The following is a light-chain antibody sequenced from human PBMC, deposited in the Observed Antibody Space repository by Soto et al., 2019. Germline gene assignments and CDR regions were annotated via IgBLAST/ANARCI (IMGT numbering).Light chain of an antibody. CDR3: QQYGNSPPT. CDR1: QIITSSY. J-gene: IGKJ1*01. Sequence: EIVLTQSPGTLSLSPGERATLSCRASQIITSSYLTWYQLKPGQAPRLLVYGASSRAAGIPDMFSGSGSGTDFTLTISRLEPEDFAVYYCQQYGNSPPTFGQGTKVEIK. V-gene: IGKV3-20*01. CDR2: GAS.